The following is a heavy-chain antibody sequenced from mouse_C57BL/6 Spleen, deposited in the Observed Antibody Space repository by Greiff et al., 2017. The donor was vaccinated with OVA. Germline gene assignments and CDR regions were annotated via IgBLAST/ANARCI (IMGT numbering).Heavy chain of an antibody. CDR3: ARSDYGSPAWLAY. Sequence: QVQLKESGPELVKPGASVKISCKASGYAFSSSWMNWVKQRPGKGLEWIGRIYPGDGDTNYNGKFKGKATLTADKSSSTAYMQLSSLTSEDSAVYFGARSDYGSPAWLAYWGQGTLVTVSA. CDR2: IYPGDGDT. J-gene: IGHJ3*01. V-gene: IGHV1-82*01. D-gene: IGHD2-2*01. CDR1: GYAFSSSW.